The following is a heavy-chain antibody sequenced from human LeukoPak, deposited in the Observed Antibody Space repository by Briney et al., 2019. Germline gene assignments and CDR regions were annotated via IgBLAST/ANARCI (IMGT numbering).Heavy chain of an antibody. J-gene: IGHJ4*02. CDR1: GYSISSGYY. V-gene: IGHV4-38-2*02. Sequence: PSETLSLTCTVSGYSISSGYYWGWIRQPPGKGLEWIGSIYHSGSTYYNPSLKSRVTISVDTSKNQFSLKLSSVTAADTAVYYCARDRVAGYFDYWGQGTLVTVSS. CDR3: ARDRVAGYFDY. CDR2: IYHSGST. D-gene: IGHD6-19*01.